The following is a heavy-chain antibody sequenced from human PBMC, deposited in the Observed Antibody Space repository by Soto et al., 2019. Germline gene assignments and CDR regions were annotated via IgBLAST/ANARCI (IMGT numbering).Heavy chain of an antibody. Sequence: QVKLVQSGTEVKKPGASMKVSCKASGYSFATSGMSWVRQAPGQGLEWMGWISAYNGNTNYEQKLQDRVTMTTDTSTSTAYLELRSLRSDDTAVDYCARAGHYYDSSGYANWGQGTLVTVSS. CDR2: ISAYNGNT. V-gene: IGHV1-18*01. D-gene: IGHD3-22*01. CDR1: GYSFATSG. J-gene: IGHJ4*02. CDR3: ARAGHYYDSSGYAN.